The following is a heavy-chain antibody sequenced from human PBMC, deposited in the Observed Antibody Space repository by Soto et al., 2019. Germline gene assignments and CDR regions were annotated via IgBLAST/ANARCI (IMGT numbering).Heavy chain of an antibody. J-gene: IGHJ5*02. V-gene: IGHV4-34*01. D-gene: IGHD3-16*01. CDR3: ARGHVRRRLGGFDP. CDR2: INHSGST. Sequence: QVQLQQWGAGLLKPSETLSLTCAVYGGSFSGYYWSWIRQPPGKGLEWIGEINHSGSTNYNPSLKSRVTISVDTSKNQFSLKLSSVTAADTAVYYWARGHVRRRLGGFDPWGQGTLVTVSS. CDR1: GGSFSGYY.